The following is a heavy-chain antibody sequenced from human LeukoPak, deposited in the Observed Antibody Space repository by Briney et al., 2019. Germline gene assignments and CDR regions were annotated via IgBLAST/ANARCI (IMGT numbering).Heavy chain of an antibody. CDR2: ISYDGSNK. CDR3: AKDLVYYDFWSGLRGHYYYYYGMDV. Sequence: GGSLRLSCAASGFTFNNYGMQWVRQAPGKGLEWVAVISYDGSNKYYADSVKGRFTISRDNSKNTLYLQMNSLRAEDTAVYYCAKDLVYYDFWSGLRGHYYYYYGMDVWGQGTTVTVSS. J-gene: IGHJ6*02. CDR1: GFTFNNYG. V-gene: IGHV3-30*18. D-gene: IGHD3-3*01.